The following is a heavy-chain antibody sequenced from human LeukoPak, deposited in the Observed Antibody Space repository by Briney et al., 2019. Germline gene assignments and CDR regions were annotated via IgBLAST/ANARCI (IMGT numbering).Heavy chain of an antibody. CDR1: GYTFTSYG. CDR2: ISAYNGNT. V-gene: IGHV1-18*01. J-gene: IGHJ2*01. Sequence: ASVKVFCKASGYTFTSYGISWVRQAPGQGLEWMGWISAYNGNTNYAQKLQGRVTMTTDTSTSTAYMELRSLRSDDTAVYYCAREIWGIGYFDLWGRGTLVTVSS. CDR3: AREIWGIGYFDL. D-gene: IGHD7-27*01.